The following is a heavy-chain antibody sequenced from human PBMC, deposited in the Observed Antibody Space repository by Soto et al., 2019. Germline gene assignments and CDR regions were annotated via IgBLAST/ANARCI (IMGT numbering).Heavy chain of an antibody. CDR2: INPSGGST. CDR3: ARTNYSNLDWFDP. V-gene: IGHV1-46*01. CDR1: GYTFTSYY. Sequence: ASVKVSCKASGYTFTSYYMHWVRQAPGQGLEWMGIINPSGGSTSYAQKFQGRVTMTRDTSTSTVYMELSSRRSEDTAVYYCARTNYSNLDWFDPWGQGTLVTVSS. D-gene: IGHD4-4*01. J-gene: IGHJ5*02.